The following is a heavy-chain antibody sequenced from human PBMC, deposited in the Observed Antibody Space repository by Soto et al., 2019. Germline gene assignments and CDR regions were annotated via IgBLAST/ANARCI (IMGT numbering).Heavy chain of an antibody. CDR1: GGSISGSSFY. D-gene: IGHD2-15*01. V-gene: IGHV4-30-4*08. J-gene: IGHJ4*02. CDR2: IYYNGRT. CDR3: ARDRSSSPEYFDF. Sequence: SETLSLTCTVSGGSISGSSFYWGWIRQPPGKGLEWIGYIYYNGRTSSTPSLESRVTISIETSKNQFSLKLNSVSAADTAVYYCARDRSSSPEYFDFWGPGTLVTVSS.